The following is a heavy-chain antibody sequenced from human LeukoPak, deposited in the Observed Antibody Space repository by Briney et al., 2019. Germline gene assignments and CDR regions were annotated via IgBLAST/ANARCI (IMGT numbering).Heavy chain of an antibody. D-gene: IGHD6-19*01. V-gene: IGHV1-2*02. CDR2: INPNSGGT. CDR1: GYTFTGYY. CDR3: ARPYSSGWYYFDY. Sequence: ASVKVSCKASGYTFTGYYMHWVRQAPGQGLEWMGWINPNSGGTNYAQKLQGRVTMTRDTSISTAYMELSRLRSDDTAVYYCARPYSSGWYYFDYWGQGTLVTVSS. J-gene: IGHJ4*02.